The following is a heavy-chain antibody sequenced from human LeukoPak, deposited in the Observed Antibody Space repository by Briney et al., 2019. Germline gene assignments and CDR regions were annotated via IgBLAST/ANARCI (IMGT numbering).Heavy chain of an antibody. CDR2: IRSKANNYGT. Sequence: GGSLRLSCAASGFTFRGSGMHWVRQASGKGLEWVGRIRSKANNYGTAYAASVKGRFTISRDDSKNTAYLQMNSLKTEDTAVYYCSRQPPDYGGSDHWGQGTLVTVSS. CDR3: SRQPPDYGGSDH. CDR1: GFTFRGSG. V-gene: IGHV3-73*01. J-gene: IGHJ4*02. D-gene: IGHD4/OR15-4a*01.